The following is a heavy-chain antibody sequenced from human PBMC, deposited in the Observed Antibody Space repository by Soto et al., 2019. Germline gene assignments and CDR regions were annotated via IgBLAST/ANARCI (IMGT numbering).Heavy chain of an antibody. CDR3: AKDRRRGWSPVTTEFDY. D-gene: IGHD4-17*01. CDR2: ISGGGVST. CDR1: GFAFSSYA. V-gene: IGHV3-23*01. J-gene: IGHJ4*02. Sequence: EVQLLESGGGLVQPGGSLRLSCAASGFAFSSYAMSWVRQAPGEGLEWVSAISGGGVSTYYADSVKGRFTISRDNSKNTLSLQMNSLRAEDTAVYYCAKDRRRGWSPVTTEFDYWGQGTLVTVSS.